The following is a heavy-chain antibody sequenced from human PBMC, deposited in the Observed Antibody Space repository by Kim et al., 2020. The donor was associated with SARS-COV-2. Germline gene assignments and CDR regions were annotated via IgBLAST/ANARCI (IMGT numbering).Heavy chain of an antibody. J-gene: IGHJ4*02. CDR1: GFTFSSYA. Sequence: GGSLRLSCAASGFTFSSYAMSWVRQAPGKGLEWVSAISGSGGSTYYADSVKGRFTISRDNSKNTLYLQMNSLRAEDTAVYYCAKDGDIVVVPAATLDYWGQGTLVTVSS. CDR2: ISGSGGST. D-gene: IGHD2-2*01. CDR3: AKDGDIVVVPAATLDY. V-gene: IGHV3-23*01.